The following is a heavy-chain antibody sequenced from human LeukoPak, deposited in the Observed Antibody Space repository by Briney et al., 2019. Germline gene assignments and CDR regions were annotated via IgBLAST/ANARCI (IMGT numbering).Heavy chain of an antibody. CDR3: ARLSTYYDFWSGYYIFDY. J-gene: IGHJ4*02. CDR1: GGSISGSSDY. Sequence: SETLSLTCTVSGGSISGSSDYWGWIRQPPGKGLEWIGSIYYSGSTYYNPSLKSRVTISVDTSKNQFSLKLSSVTAADTAVYYCARLSTYYDFWSGYYIFDYWGQGTLVTVSS. V-gene: IGHV4-39*01. D-gene: IGHD3-3*01. CDR2: IYYSGST.